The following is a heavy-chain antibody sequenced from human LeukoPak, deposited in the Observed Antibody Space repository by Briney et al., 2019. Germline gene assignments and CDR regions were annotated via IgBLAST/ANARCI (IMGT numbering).Heavy chain of an antibody. J-gene: IGHJ4*02. Sequence: SETLSLTCTASGGSFSSYYWSWIRQPPGKGLEWIGYIYYSGSTNYNPSLKSRVTTSVDTSKNQFSLKLSSVTAEDTAVYYWARGQYYYDSSIGYWGQGTLVTVSS. D-gene: IGHD3-22*01. V-gene: IGHV4-59*01. CDR2: IYYSGST. CDR1: GGSFSSYY. CDR3: ARGQYYYDSSIGY.